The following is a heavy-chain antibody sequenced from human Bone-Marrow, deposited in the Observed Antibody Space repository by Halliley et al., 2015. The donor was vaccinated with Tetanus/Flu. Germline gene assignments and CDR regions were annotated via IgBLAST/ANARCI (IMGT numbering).Heavy chain of an antibody. Sequence: CAASGFTFSRFAMSWVRQAPGKGLEWVSAIPSSGGNIYYADSVKGRFTISRDNSKNTVYLQMRSLRAADTAIYYCAKFRYYYDSRGYPDWGQGTLVTVSS. CDR1: GFTFSRFA. V-gene: IGHV3-23*01. CDR3: AKFRYYYDSRGYPD. D-gene: IGHD3-22*01. CDR2: IPSSGGNI. J-gene: IGHJ4*02.